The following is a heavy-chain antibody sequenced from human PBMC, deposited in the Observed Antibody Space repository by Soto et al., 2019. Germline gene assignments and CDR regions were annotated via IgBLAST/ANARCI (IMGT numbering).Heavy chain of an antibody. J-gene: IGHJ4*02. CDR3: GREGGESSDGLYYFDS. D-gene: IGHD3-16*01. Sequence: SETLSLTCTVSGGSTSSDNYWSWIRQPPGKGLEWIGHIYYSGNTDYNPSLKSRLAISIDTSQNQFSLKLSSVTAADTAVYFCGREGGESSDGLYYFDSWGQGSLVTVSS. CDR1: GGSTSSDNY. CDR2: IYYSGNT. V-gene: IGHV4-30-4*01.